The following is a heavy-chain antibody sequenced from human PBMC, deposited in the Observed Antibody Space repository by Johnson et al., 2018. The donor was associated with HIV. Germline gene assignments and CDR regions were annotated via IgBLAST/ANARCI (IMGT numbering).Heavy chain of an antibody. D-gene: IGHD3-3*01. CDR1: GFTFDDYG. CDR2: ISGSGGST. Sequence: VQLVESGGGVVRPGGSLRLSCAASGFTFDDYGMSWVRQAPGKGLEWVSAISGSGGSTYYADSVKGRFTISRDNSKNTLYLQMNSLRAEDTAVYYCAKMGTGRSKIQFLEWLPIPHAFDIWGQGTMVTVSS. CDR3: AKMGTGRSKIQFLEWLPIPHAFDI. J-gene: IGHJ3*02. V-gene: IGHV3-23*04.